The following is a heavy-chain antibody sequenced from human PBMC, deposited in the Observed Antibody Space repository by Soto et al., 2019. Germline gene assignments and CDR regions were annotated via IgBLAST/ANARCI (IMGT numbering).Heavy chain of an antibody. CDR1: GFTFSSYS. CDR3: ASEQWAGGMDV. D-gene: IGHD6-19*01. J-gene: IGHJ6*02. V-gene: IGHV3-21*01. Sequence: EVQLVESGGGLVKPGGSLSLSCAASGFTFSSYSMNWVRQAPGKGLEWVSSLSSSSSYIYYADSVKGRFTISRDNAKNSLYLQMNSLRAEDTAVYYCASEQWAGGMDVWGQGTTVTVSS. CDR2: LSSSSSYI.